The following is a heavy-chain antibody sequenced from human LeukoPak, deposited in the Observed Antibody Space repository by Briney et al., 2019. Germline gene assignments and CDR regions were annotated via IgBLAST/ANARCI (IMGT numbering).Heavy chain of an antibody. V-gene: IGHV3-23*01. Sequence: GGSLRLSCAASGFTVSSNYMSWVRQAPGKGLEWVSSISGSGGSAYYADSVRGRFTISRDNSKNTLYLHTSRLSAEDTAVYYCAKEQGGVYDFAWGSYRSGEYGMDVWGGETRVSVS. CDR1: GFTVSSNY. D-gene: IGHD3-16*02. J-gene: IGHJ6*02. CDR3: AKEQGGVYDFAWGSYRSGEYGMDV. CDR2: ISGSGGSA.